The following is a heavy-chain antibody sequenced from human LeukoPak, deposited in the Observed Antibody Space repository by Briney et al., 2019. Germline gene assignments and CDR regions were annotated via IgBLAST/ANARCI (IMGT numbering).Heavy chain of an antibody. CDR1: GFTFSTYA. Sequence: GGSLRLSCAASGFTFSTYAMTWVRQAPGKGLEWVSVTSNGGVTTYYADSVKGRFSISRDNSKNTLYLQMNSLRAEDTAVYYCAKDLGGEGGSGFPGYWGQGTLVTVSS. V-gene: IGHV3-23*01. CDR2: TSNGGVTT. CDR3: AKDLGGEGGSGFPGY. D-gene: IGHD3-10*01. J-gene: IGHJ4*02.